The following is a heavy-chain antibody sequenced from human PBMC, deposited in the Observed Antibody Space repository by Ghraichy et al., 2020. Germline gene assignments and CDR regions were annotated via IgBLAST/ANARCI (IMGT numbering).Heavy chain of an antibody. Sequence: GGSLRLSCAASGFTFSNAWMSWVRQAPGKGLEWVGRIKSKTDGGTTDYAAPVKGRFTISRDDSKNTLYLQMNSLKTEDTAVYYCTTDAETYYYDSSGYYPEYWGQGTLVTVSS. V-gene: IGHV3-15*01. CDR2: IKSKTDGGTT. CDR1: GFTFSNAW. J-gene: IGHJ4*02. CDR3: TTDAETYYYDSSGYYPEY. D-gene: IGHD3-22*01.